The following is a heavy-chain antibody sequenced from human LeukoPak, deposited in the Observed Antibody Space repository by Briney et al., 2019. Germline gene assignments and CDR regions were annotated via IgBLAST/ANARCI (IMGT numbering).Heavy chain of an antibody. CDR2: IYPGDSDT. D-gene: IGHD6-19*01. Sequence: GESLKISCKGSGYSFTSYWIGWVRQMPGKGLEWMGIIYPGDSDTRYSPSFQGQVTISADKAISTAYLQWSSLKASDTAMYYCARHQYSSGWSDYYYYMDVWGKGTTVTVSS. V-gene: IGHV5-51*01. CDR1: GYSFTSYW. J-gene: IGHJ6*03. CDR3: ARHQYSSGWSDYYYYMDV.